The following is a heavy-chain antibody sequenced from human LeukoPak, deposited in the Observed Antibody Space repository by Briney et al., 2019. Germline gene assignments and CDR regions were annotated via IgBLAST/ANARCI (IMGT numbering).Heavy chain of an antibody. D-gene: IGHD4-17*01. CDR2: ISGSATST. V-gene: IGHV3-23*01. J-gene: IGHJ3*02. Sequence: GGSLRLSCAASGFTFGNYAMSWVRQAPGKGLEWVSTISGSATSTYYTDSVKGRFTISRDSSKNTLYLQMNSLRAEDTAVYYCAKDFYGDYAGGAFDIWGQGTMLTVSS. CDR3: AKDFYGDYAGGAFDI. CDR1: GFTFGNYA.